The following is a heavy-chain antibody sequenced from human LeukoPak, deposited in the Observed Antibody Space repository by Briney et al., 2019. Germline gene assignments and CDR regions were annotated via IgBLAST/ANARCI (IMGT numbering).Heavy chain of an antibody. Sequence: PSETLSLTCTVSGGSISSGGYCWKWIRQHPGKGLEWIGNIHYSGTTNYNPSLKSRLTILADTSKNQFSLKLSSVTAADTAVYYCARGLSTGTGYSIGYWGQGTLVTVSS. CDR2: IHYSGTT. V-gene: IGHV4-31*03. J-gene: IGHJ4*02. D-gene: IGHD3-9*01. CDR3: ARGLSTGTGYSIGY. CDR1: GGSISSGGYC.